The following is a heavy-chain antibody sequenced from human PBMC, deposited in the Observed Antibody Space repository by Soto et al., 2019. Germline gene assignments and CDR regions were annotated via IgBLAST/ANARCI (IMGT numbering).Heavy chain of an antibody. CDR2: ISSSSSTI. CDR1: GFTFSSYS. D-gene: IGHD6-13*01. CDR3: AKDGGFYSWSIVYYFDY. Sequence: GGSLRLSCAASGFTFSSYSMNWVRQAPGKGLEWVSYISSSSSTIYYADSVKGRFTISRDNAKNSLYLQMNSLRAEDTALYYCAKDGGFYSWSIVYYFDYWGQGTLVTVSS. V-gene: IGHV3-48*01. J-gene: IGHJ4*02.